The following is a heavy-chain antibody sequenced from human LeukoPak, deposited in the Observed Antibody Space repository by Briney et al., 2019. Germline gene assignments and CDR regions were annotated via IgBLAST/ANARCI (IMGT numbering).Heavy chain of an antibody. V-gene: IGHV4-39*01. CDR3: ASVRGVVVVTSTTYIFDS. Sequence: SETLSLTCTVSDNSISGSSYYWGWIRQSPGKGLEWIGSISSAGHTYYNPSLYSRVTISVDTSKNQFSLNLQSVTAADTAVYYCASVRGVVVVTSTTYIFDSWGQGTLVTVTS. CDR1: DNSISGSSYY. CDR2: ISSAGHT. J-gene: IGHJ4*02. D-gene: IGHD2-15*01.